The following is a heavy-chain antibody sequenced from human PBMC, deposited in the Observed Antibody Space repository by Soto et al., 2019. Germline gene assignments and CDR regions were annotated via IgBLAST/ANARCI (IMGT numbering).Heavy chain of an antibody. CDR3: AKGRGYSGYDYGHFDY. V-gene: IGHV3-30*18. CDR2: ISYDGSNK. CDR1: GFTFSSYG. Sequence: QPGGSLRLSCAASGFTFSSYGMHWVRQAPGKGLEWVAVISYDGSNKYYADSVKGRFTISRDNSKNTLYLQMNSLRAEDTAVYYCAKGRGYSGYDYGHFDYWGQGTLVTVSS. D-gene: IGHD5-12*01. J-gene: IGHJ4*02.